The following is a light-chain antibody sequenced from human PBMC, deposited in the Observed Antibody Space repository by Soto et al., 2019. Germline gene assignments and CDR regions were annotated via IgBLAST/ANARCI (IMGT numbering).Light chain of an antibody. CDR2: SNN. CDR1: SSNIGSNY. V-gene: IGLV1-47*02. J-gene: IGLJ2*01. Sequence: QAVVTQPPSASGTPGQRVTISCSGSSSNIGSNYVYWYQQLPGTAPKLLIYSNNQRPSGVPDRFSGSKSATSASLAISGLRSEDEADYYCAAWDDSLSAVVFGGGTKLTVL. CDR3: AAWDDSLSAVV.